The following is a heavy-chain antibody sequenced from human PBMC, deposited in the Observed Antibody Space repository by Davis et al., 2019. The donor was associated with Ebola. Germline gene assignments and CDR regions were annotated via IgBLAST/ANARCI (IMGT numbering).Heavy chain of an antibody. J-gene: IGHJ4*02. D-gene: IGHD3-3*02. CDR2: IYYSGST. CDR1: GGSISSYY. Sequence: MPGGSLRLSCTVSGGSISSYYWSWIRQPPGKGLEWIGYIYYSGSTNYNPSLKSRVTISVDTSKNQFSLKLSSVTAADTAVYCCARHFPSTLLPDYWGQGTLVTVSS. CDR3: ARHFPSTLLPDY. V-gene: IGHV4-59*01.